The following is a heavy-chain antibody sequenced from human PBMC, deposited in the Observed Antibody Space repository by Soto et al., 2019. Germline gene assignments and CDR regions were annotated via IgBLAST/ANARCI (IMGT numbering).Heavy chain of an antibody. J-gene: IGHJ4*02. Sequence: EVQLLESGGGLVQPGGSLRLSCAASGFTFSSYAMSWVRQAPGKGLEWVSAISGSGGSTYYADSVKGRFTISRDNSKNTLYLQMNSLRAEDTAVYCCAKSRYTTRYCSSTSCYFDYWGQGTLVTVSS. CDR1: GFTFSSYA. CDR3: AKSRYTTRYCSSTSCYFDY. V-gene: IGHV3-23*01. D-gene: IGHD2-2*01. CDR2: ISGSGGST.